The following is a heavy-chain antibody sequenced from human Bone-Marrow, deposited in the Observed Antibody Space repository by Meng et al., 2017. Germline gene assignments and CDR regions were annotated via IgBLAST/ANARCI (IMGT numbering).Heavy chain of an antibody. D-gene: IGHD3-22*01. CDR3: ARDSRTYYYDSSGYTFDY. V-gene: IGHV4-4*02. Sequence: QVAVQESGPASVKPSGTLSLTCAVSVGSLSSGNWGSWVRQPPGKGLGWIGEICHSGSTNYNPSLKSRVTISVDKSKNQFSLKLSSVTAADTAVYYCARDSRTYYYDSSGYTFDYWGQGTLVTVSS. CDR2: ICHSGST. CDR1: VGSLSSGNW. J-gene: IGHJ4*02.